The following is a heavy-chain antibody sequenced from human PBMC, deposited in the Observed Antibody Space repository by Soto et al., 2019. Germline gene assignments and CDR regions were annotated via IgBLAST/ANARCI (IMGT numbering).Heavy chain of an antibody. CDR2: IYPGDSDS. CDR1: EFTFTSYF. J-gene: IGHJ4*02. V-gene: IGHV5-51*01. CDR3: AKHEGYCSTTTCSNFDD. D-gene: IGHD2-2*01. Sequence: GESLKITCKGSEFTFTSYFIAWVRQMPGKGLEWMGIIYPGDSDSSYSPSFQGQVTISADKSINTAYLHWSSLKASDTAIYYCAKHEGYCSTTTCSNFDDWGQGTLVTVSS.